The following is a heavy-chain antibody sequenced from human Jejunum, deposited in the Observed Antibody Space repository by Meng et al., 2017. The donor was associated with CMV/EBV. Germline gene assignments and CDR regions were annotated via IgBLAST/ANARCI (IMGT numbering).Heavy chain of an antibody. CDR2: IYSGGST. CDR3: ARGAGSSSSRRYLDY. CDR1: EFTVSNNY. V-gene: IGHV3-66*01. Sequence: LVEVWGGLGRPGGSLRLSWAASEFTVSNNYMAWVRQAPGKGLEWVSVIYSGGSTYYGDSVKDRFTISRDTSKNTVYLQMDSLRAEDTAVYYCARGAGSSSSRRYLDYWGQGTLVTVSS. J-gene: IGHJ4*03. D-gene: IGHD6-6*01.